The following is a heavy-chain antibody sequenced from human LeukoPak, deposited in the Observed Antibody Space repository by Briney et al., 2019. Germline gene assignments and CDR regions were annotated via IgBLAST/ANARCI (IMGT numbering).Heavy chain of an antibody. V-gene: IGHV3-23*01. CDR3: AKDAGREWEPARWAF. D-gene: IGHD1-26*01. CDR1: GFTFSNYA. J-gene: IGHJ4*02. Sequence: PGGSLRLSCAASGFTFSNYAMNWVRQAPGKGLEWVSTISGSGGSTDYADSVKGRFTISRDNSKNTLFLQMSSLRAEDTAVYYCAKDAGREWEPARWAFWGQGTLVTVSS. CDR2: ISGSGGST.